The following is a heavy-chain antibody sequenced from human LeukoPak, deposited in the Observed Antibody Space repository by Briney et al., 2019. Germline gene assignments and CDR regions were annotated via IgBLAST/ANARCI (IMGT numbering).Heavy chain of an antibody. CDR1: GFTFSSYA. V-gene: IGHV3-23*01. J-gene: IGHJ4*02. Sequence: PGGSLRLSCAASGFTFSSYAMSWVRQAPGKGLEWVSAISGSGGSTYYADSVKGRFTISRDNSKNTLCLQMNSLRAEDTAVYYCAKGGWREPAYFDYWGQGTLVTVSS. CDR3: AKGGWREPAYFDY. CDR2: ISGSGGST. D-gene: IGHD1-26*01.